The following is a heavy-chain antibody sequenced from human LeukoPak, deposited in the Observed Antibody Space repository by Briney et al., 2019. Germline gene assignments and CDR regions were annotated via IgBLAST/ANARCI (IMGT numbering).Heavy chain of an antibody. CDR3: ARFAYGSDYFPGHY. V-gene: IGHV5-51*01. Sequence: PGESLRISCEGSGYNFTTYWITWVRQMPGKGLEWMGIIYPSDSNTRYSPSFQGQVTISAGKSISTAYLQWSSLKASDTAMYYCARFAYGSDYFPGHYWGQGTLVTVSS. CDR1: GYNFTTYW. J-gene: IGHJ4*02. CDR2: IYPSDSNT. D-gene: IGHD3-22*01.